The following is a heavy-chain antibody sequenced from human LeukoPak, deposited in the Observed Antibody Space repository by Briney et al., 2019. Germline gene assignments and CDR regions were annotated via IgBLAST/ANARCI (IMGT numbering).Heavy chain of an antibody. J-gene: IGHJ4*02. Sequence: SETRSLTCTVAGGSISSYYWSWVRQPPGKGLEWIGYIYYSVSTNYNPSLKSRVTISVDTSKTQFSLKLRSVTAAAPAVFSCARLWDSSGVNRWGQGTLVTVSS. V-gene: IGHV4-59*01. D-gene: IGHD3-22*01. CDR2: IYYSVST. CDR1: GGSISSYY. CDR3: ARLWDSSGVNR.